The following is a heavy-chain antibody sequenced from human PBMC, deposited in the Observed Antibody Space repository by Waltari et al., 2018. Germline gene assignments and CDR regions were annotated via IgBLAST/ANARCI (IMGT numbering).Heavy chain of an antibody. CDR2: IIPIFGTA. J-gene: IGHJ4*02. CDR1: GGTFSSYA. CDR3: ARDHCSGGSCYPDY. D-gene: IGHD2-15*01. V-gene: IGHV1-69*01. Sequence: QVQLVQSGAEVKKPGSSVKVSCKASGGTFSSYAISWVRQAPGQGLEWMGGIIPIFGTANYAQKFQGRVTITADESTSTAYRELSSLRSEDTAVYYCARDHCSGGSCYPDYWGQGTLVTVSS.